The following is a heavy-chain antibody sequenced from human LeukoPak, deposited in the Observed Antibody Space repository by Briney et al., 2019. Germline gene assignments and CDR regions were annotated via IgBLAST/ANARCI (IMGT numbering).Heavy chain of an antibody. CDR3: ASSRLGYCSGGSCYYVAFDI. CDR2: IYYSGST. V-gene: IGHV4-39*01. J-gene: IGHJ3*02. Sequence: VKPSETLSLTCTVSGGSISSRSYYWGWIRQPPGKGLEWIGSIYYSGSTYYNPSLKSRVTISVDTSKNQFSLKLSSVTAADTAVYYCASSRLGYCSGGSCYYVAFDIWGQGTMVTVSS. D-gene: IGHD2-15*01. CDR1: GGSISSRSYY.